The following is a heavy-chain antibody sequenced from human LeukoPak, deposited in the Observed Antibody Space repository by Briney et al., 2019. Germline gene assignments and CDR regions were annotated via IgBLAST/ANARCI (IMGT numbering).Heavy chain of an antibody. D-gene: IGHD3/OR15-3a*01. J-gene: IGHJ5*02. CDR1: GDSINKYH. Sequence: PSETLPLTCTVSGDSINKYHWTWIRQPPGQGLEWIGFIFSDGNTNYNPSLKSRLTISLDTSKNQFSLKLTSVTAADTAVYFCARGHYDLNLWGQGTLVTVSS. CDR3: ARGHYDLNL. V-gene: IGHV4-59*08. CDR2: IFSDGNT.